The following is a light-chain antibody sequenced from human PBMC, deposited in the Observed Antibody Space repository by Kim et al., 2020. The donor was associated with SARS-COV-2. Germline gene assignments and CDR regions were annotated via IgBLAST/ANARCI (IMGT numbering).Light chain of an antibody. CDR2: GAS. CDR3: QQSGEG. CDR1: QSISSSY. Sequence: TLSLSPGERATLSCRVSQSISSSYLAWYQQKPGQAPRLLVYGASTRATGIPDRFSGSGSGTDFTLTISRLEPEDFAVYYCQQSGEGFGQGTKLEI. J-gene: IGKJ2*03. V-gene: IGKV3-20*01.